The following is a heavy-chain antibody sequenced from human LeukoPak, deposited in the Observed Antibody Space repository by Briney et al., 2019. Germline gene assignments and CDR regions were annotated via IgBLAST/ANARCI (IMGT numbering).Heavy chain of an antibody. V-gene: IGHV3-7*01. CDR2: INPAGSET. D-gene: IGHD5-12*01. Sequence: GGSLRLSCAASGFSFNAYWMAWVRQAPGTGLEWVANINPAGSETFHVDPVKGRFSISRDHAKNLVYLQMNSLRAEDTGVYYCATFGLVAALDLWGQGTLVTVSS. J-gene: IGHJ4*02. CDR3: ATFGLVAALDL. CDR1: GFSFNAYW.